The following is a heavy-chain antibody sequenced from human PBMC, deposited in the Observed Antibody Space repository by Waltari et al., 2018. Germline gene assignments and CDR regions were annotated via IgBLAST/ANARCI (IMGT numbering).Heavy chain of an antibody. V-gene: IGHV3-48*04. Sequence: EVQLVESGGGLVQPGGSLRLSCAASGFTFRSYNMNWVRQAPGKGLEWVSYISRSSSTIYYADSVKGRFTISRDNAKNSLYLQMNSLRAEDTAVYYCARIWNYSADYWGQGTLVTVSS. CDR1: GFTFRSYN. D-gene: IGHD1-7*01. CDR3: ARIWNYSADY. CDR2: ISRSSSTI. J-gene: IGHJ4*02.